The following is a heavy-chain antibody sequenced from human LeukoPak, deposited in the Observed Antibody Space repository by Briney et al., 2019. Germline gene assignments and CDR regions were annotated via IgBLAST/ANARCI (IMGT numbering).Heavy chain of an antibody. CDR2: MNPNSGNT. J-gene: IGHJ5*02. Sequence: ASVKVSCKASGYTFTSYDINWVRQATGQGLEWMGWMNPNSGNTGYAQKFQGRVTMTRNTSISTAYMELSSLRSEDTAVYYCASFVVGLPGWFDPWGQGTLVTVSS. D-gene: IGHD2-21*01. CDR3: ASFVVGLPGWFDP. CDR1: GYTFTSYD. V-gene: IGHV1-8*01.